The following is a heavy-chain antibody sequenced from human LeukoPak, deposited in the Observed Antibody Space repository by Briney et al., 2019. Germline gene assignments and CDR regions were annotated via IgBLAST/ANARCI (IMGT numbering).Heavy chain of an antibody. J-gene: IGHJ4*02. V-gene: IGHV3-11*04. CDR1: GFTFSDYN. Sequence: GGSLRLSCAASGFTFSDYNMNWVRQAPGKGLEWVSYISSSGSTIYYADSVKGRFTISRDNAKNSLYLQMNSLRAEDTAVYYCARDVVSCSGGSCYSNYFDYWGQGTLVTVSS. CDR2: ISSSGSTI. CDR3: ARDVVSCSGGSCYSNYFDY. D-gene: IGHD2-15*01.